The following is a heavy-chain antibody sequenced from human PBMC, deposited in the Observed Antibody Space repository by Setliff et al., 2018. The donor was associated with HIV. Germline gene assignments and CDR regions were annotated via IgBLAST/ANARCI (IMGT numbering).Heavy chain of an antibody. Sequence: ASVKVSCKASGYTFTSYGISWVRQAPGQGLEWMGWISAYNGNTNYAQKLQGRVTMTTDTSTSTAYMELRSLRSDDTAVYYCARVNPNPHSMVSDYYYYMDVWGKGTTVTSP. J-gene: IGHJ6*03. CDR3: ARVNPNPHSMVSDYYYYMDV. CDR2: ISAYNGNT. CDR1: GYTFTSYG. D-gene: IGHD5-18*01. V-gene: IGHV1-18*01.